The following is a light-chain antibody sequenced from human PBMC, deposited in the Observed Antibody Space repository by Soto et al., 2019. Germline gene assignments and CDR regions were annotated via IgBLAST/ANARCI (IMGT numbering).Light chain of an antibody. CDR3: QQTNSFPLT. CDR1: QGVSSW. V-gene: IGKV1D-12*01. CDR2: RAS. J-gene: IGKJ4*01. Sequence: DIQMTQSPSSVSASVGDRVTITCRASQGVSSWLAWYQQKPGKTPSLLIYRASSLQSGVPSRFSGSGSGTEFILTISSVQPEDSATYFCQQTNSFPLTFGGGTKVDIK.